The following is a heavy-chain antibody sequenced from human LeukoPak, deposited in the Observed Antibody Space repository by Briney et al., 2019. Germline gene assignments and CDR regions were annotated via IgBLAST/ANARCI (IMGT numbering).Heavy chain of an antibody. CDR3: ARDSYYYDSSGYPDAFDI. V-gene: IGHV4-59*01. J-gene: IGHJ3*02. CDR2: IYYSGST. D-gene: IGHD3-22*01. Sequence: SETLSLTCTASGGSISSYYWSWIRQPPGKGLEWIGYIYYSGSTNYNPSLKSRVTISVDTSKNQFSLKLSSVTAADTAVYYCARDSYYYDSSGYPDAFDIWGQGTMVTVSS. CDR1: GGSISSYY.